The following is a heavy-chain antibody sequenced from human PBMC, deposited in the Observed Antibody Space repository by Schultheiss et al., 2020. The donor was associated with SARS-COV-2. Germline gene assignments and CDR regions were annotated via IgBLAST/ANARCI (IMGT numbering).Heavy chain of an antibody. Sequence: SETLSLTCIVAGGSISTYYWNWIRQPAGKGLEWIGYICYSGSTNYNPSLKSRVTISVDTSKNQFSLKLSSVTAADTAVYYCARSDYGDSSVAFDIWGQGTMVTVSS. CDR3: ARSDYGDSSVAFDI. CDR1: GGSISTYY. J-gene: IGHJ3*02. V-gene: IGHV4-59*12. CDR2: ICYSGST. D-gene: IGHD4-17*01.